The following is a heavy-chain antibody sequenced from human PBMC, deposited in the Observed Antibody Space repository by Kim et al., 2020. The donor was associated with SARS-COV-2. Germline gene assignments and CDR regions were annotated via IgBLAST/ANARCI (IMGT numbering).Heavy chain of an antibody. D-gene: IGHD5-18*01. J-gene: IGHJ4*02. Sequence: GGSLRLSCAASGFTVSSNYMSGVRQAPGKGLEWVSVIYSGGSTYYADSVKGRFTISRDNSKNTLYLQMNSLRAEDTAVYYCARVGYVDTNYFDYWGQGTLVTVSS. CDR1: GFTVSSNY. CDR2: IYSGGST. V-gene: IGHV3-66*01. CDR3: ARVGYVDTNYFDY.